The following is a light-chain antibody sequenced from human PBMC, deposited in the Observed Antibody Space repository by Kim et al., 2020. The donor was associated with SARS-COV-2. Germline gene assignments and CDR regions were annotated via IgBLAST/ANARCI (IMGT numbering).Light chain of an antibody. Sequence: GQRVTISCTGSSSNIGAGYAVHWYQQLPGTAPKLLIYDNSNRPSGVPDRFSGSKSGTSASLAITGLQAEDEADYYCQSYDSSLRNVFGTGTKVTVL. V-gene: IGLV1-40*01. CDR2: DNS. CDR3: QSYDSSLRNV. CDR1: SSNIGAGYA. J-gene: IGLJ1*01.